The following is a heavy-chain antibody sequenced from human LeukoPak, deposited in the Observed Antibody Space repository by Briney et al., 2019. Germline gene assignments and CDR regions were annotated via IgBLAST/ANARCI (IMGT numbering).Heavy chain of an antibody. V-gene: IGHV4-59*08. CDR2: IHYSASA. CDR1: GASISSYY. CDR3: ARGGGNTYYKWFDS. J-gene: IGHJ5*01. Sequence: SETLSLTCTVSGASISSYYWSWLRQSPGKGLEWIGFIHYSASANYNPSLATRVTTSLDTSKNQFSLRLNSVAAADTAVFYCARGGGNTYYKWFDSWGQGTLVTVSS. D-gene: IGHD3-10*01.